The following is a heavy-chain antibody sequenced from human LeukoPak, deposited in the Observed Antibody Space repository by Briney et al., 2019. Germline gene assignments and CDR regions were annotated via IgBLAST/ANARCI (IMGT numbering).Heavy chain of an antibody. Sequence: GGSLRLSRSASGFILSSYAMHWVRQAPGKGLEYVSAISNDGLRTYHADSVKGRHTISRDNSKNTLYLQMSSLRPEDTAVYYCAKAVQYDSSGFGFDYWGQGTLVTVSS. V-gene: IGHV3-64D*09. D-gene: IGHD3-22*01. CDR3: AKAVQYDSSGFGFDY. J-gene: IGHJ4*02. CDR2: ISNDGLRT. CDR1: GFILSSYA.